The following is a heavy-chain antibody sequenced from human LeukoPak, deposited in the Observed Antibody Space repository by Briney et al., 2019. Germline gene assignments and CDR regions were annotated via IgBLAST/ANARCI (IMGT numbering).Heavy chain of an antibody. CDR2: MSANSGNT. J-gene: IGHJ4*02. CDR3: ARDLWQDTYFDY. V-gene: IGHV1-8*01. CDR1: GYTFINYD. D-gene: IGHD2-21*01. Sequence: RASVKVSCKTSGYTFINYDINWVRQATGQGLEWLGWMSANSGNTGYAQKFQGRVTMTRDTSTSTVYMELSSLRSEDTAVYYCARDLWQDTYFDYWGQGTLVTVSS.